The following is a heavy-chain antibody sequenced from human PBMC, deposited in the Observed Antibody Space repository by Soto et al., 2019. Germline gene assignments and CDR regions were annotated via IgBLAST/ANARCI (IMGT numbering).Heavy chain of an antibody. CDR1: GYTFTIYC. CDR2: ISAYNGNT. V-gene: IGHV1-18*01. D-gene: IGHD5-18*01. J-gene: IGHJ6*03. Sequence: ASVKXSCKASGYTFTIYCISWVRQAPGQGLEWMGWISAYNGNTNYAQKLQGRVTMTTDTSTSTAYMELRSLRSDDTAVYYCARAKELWLPYYYYYLXVWGKGTTVXVSS. CDR3: ARAKELWLPYYYYYLXV.